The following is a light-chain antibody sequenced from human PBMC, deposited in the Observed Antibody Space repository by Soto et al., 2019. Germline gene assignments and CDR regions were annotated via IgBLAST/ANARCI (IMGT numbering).Light chain of an antibody. V-gene: IGKV3-20*01. CDR1: QSVSSSY. CDR3: QQYGSSPTWT. J-gene: IGKJ1*01. Sequence: EIVLTQSPGTLSLSPGERATLSCRASQSVSSSYLAWYQQKPGQAPRLLIYGASSRATGIPDRFSGSGSGTDFTLTISRLVREDFAVYYCQQYGSSPTWTFGQGTKVEIK. CDR2: GAS.